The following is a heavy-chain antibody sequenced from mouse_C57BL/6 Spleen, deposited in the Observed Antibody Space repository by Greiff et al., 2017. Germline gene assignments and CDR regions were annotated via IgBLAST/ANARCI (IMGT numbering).Heavy chain of an antibody. Sequence: VQLQQPGAELVKPGASVKMSCKASGYTFTSYWINWVKQRPGQGLEWIGDIYPGSGSTNYNEKFKSKATLTVDQSSSTAYMQLSSLTSEDSAVYYCASLGRGYAMDYWGQGTSVTVSS. D-gene: IGHD4-1*01. V-gene: IGHV1-55*01. CDR3: ASLGRGYAMDY. J-gene: IGHJ4*01. CDR2: IYPGSGST. CDR1: GYTFTSYW.